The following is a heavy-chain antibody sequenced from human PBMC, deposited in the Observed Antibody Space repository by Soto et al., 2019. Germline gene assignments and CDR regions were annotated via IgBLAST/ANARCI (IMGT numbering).Heavy chain of an antibody. CDR3: TKGGVRFLEWLGDV. J-gene: IGHJ6*02. CDR1: GFSFISYA. CDR2: ISDSGGRT. Sequence: DVQLLESGGGLVQPGKSLRLSCAASGFSFISYAMSWVRQVPGKRLEWVSSISDSGGRTFYAESVEGRFTISRDDSTSTLYLQMNSLRAEDTPIYYCTKGGVRFLEWLGDVWGQGTTVTVSS. D-gene: IGHD3-3*01. V-gene: IGHV3-23*01.